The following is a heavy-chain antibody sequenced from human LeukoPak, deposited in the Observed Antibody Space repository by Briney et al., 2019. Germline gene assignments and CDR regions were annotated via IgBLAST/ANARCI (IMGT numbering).Heavy chain of an antibody. Sequence: SETLSLTCTVSGGSISSGDYYWSWIRQPPGTGLEWIGYIHYSGRTYYNPSLKSRFPISVDTSKNQFSLKLSSATAADTAVYFCARVRSDGSGTIWGQGTMVTVSS. J-gene: IGHJ3*02. V-gene: IGHV4-30-4*08. CDR2: IHYSGRT. D-gene: IGHD3-10*01. CDR3: ARVRSDGSGTI. CDR1: GGSISSGDYY.